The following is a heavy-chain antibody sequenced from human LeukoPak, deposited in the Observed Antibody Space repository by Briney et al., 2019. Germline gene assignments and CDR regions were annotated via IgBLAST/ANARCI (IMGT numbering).Heavy chain of an antibody. CDR2: IYSGDST. CDR1: GFTVSSNY. V-gene: IGHV3-53*01. Sequence: GGSLRLSCAASGFTVSSNYMSWVRQAPGKGLEWVSVIYSGDSTYYADSVKGRFTISRDNSKNTLYLQMNSLRAEDTAVYYCARDGIAAAGTDYYYMDVWGKGTTVTVSS. J-gene: IGHJ6*03. CDR3: ARDGIAAAGTDYYYMDV. D-gene: IGHD6-13*01.